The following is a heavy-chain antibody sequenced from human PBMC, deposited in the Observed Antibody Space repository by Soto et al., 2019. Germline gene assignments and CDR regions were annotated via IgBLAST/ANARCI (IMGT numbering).Heavy chain of an antibody. J-gene: IGHJ4*02. CDR1: GGSLSTYC. V-gene: IGHV4-59*08. D-gene: IGHD7-27*01. CDR2: IDYSGSA. CDR3: AKNWNWGSLVH. Sequence: SETLSLTCTVSGGSLSTYCLTWVRQSPRKGLEWIGWIDYSGSADYNPSLMSRVTFSIDTSKTQFSLKLSSVTAADTAVYYCAKNWNWGSLVHWGQGTLVTVSS.